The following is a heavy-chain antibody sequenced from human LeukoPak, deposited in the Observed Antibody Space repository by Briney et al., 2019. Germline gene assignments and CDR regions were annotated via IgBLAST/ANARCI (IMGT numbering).Heavy chain of an antibody. Sequence: GGSLRLSCAASGFTFDDYAMHWVRQAPGKGLEWVSLISGDGGSTYYADSVKGRFTISRDNSKNSLYLQMNSLRTEDTALYYCAKGAVAFGGVIVLFDYWGQGTLVTASS. CDR2: ISGDGGST. D-gene: IGHD3-16*02. V-gene: IGHV3-43*02. J-gene: IGHJ4*02. CDR1: GFTFDDYA. CDR3: AKGAVAFGGVIVLFDY.